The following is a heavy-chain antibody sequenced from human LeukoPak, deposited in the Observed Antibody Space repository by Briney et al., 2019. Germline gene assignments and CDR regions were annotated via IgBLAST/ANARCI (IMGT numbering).Heavy chain of an antibody. CDR3: ARDGGQMSFFDM. Sequence: GGSLRLSCAASGFTFSSYGMHWVRQAPGKRLEWVAVIWYDGSNKYYADSVKGRVTISRDSSKSTLYLLMNSLTAEDTAVYYCARDGGQMSFFDMWGQRTMVTVTS. D-gene: IGHD5-24*01. J-gene: IGHJ3*02. CDR1: GFTFSSYG. CDR2: IWYDGSNK. V-gene: IGHV3-33*01.